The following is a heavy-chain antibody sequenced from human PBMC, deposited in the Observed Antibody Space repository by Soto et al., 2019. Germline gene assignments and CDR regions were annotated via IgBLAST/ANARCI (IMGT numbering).Heavy chain of an antibody. V-gene: IGHV4-30-2*01. CDR3: ARAGVEMDKTKRYYYGMDV. CDR2: IYHSGST. CDR1: GGSISSGGYS. Sequence: LSLTCAVSGGSISSGGYSWSWIRQPPGKGLEWIGYIYHSGSTYYNPSLKSRVTISVDRSKNQFSLKLSSVTAADTAVYYCARAGVEMDKTKRYYYGMDVWGQGTTVTVSS. D-gene: IGHD2-2*03. J-gene: IGHJ6*02.